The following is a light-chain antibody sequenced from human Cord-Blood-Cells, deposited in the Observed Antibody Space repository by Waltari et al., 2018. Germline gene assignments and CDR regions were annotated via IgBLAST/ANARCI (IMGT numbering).Light chain of an antibody. Sequence: QSALTQPASVSGSPGQSITISCTGTSSDVGSYNLVSWYQQHPGKAPKFMIYEGSKRPSVFSNRFSGSKSGNTASLTISGLQAEDEADYYCCSYAGSSTVVFGGGTKLTVL. CDR1: SSDVGSYNL. V-gene: IGLV2-23*01. CDR2: EGS. J-gene: IGLJ2*01. CDR3: CSYAGSSTVV.